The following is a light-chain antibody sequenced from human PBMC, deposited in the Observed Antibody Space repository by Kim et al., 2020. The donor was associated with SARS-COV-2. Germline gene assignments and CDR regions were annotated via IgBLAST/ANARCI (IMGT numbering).Light chain of an antibody. Sequence: ASVGDRIAMTCRARQDIKNKLVWFQQKPGKGPRSLIYAAASLQSGVPSKFSSSRSGTDYTLTISSLQPEDFATYYCQQYQSYPVTFGQGTRLEI. CDR2: AAA. V-gene: IGKV1-16*02. CDR3: QQYQSYPVT. J-gene: IGKJ5*01. CDR1: QDIKNK.